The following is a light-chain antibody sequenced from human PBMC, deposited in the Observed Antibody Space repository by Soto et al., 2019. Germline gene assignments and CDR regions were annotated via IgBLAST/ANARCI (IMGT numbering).Light chain of an antibody. CDR3: QQYNNFWS. Sequence: EIVMTQSPGTLSMSPGERATLSSRASQSVRSNLAWYQQKPGQAPRLLFYGASTRATGIPARFSGSGSGTEFTLTISSLQSEDFAVYYCQQYNNFWSFGQGTKVDIK. CDR2: GAS. J-gene: IGKJ1*01. V-gene: IGKV3-15*01. CDR1: QSVRSN.